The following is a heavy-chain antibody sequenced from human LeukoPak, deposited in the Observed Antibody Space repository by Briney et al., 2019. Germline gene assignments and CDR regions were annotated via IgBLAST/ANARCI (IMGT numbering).Heavy chain of an antibody. V-gene: IGHV4-34*01. CDR3: ARHLRGYSYGPRGSFDY. D-gene: IGHD5-18*01. J-gene: IGHJ4*02. CDR1: GGSFSGYY. Sequence: SETLSLTCAVYGGSFSGYYWSWIRQPPGKGLEWIGEINHSGSTNYNPSLKSRVTISVDTSKNRFSLKLSSVTAADTAVYYCARHLRGYSYGPRGSFDYWGQGTLVTVSS. CDR2: INHSGST.